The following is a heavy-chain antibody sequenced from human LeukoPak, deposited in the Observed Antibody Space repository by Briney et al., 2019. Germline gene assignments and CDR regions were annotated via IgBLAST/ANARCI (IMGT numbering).Heavy chain of an antibody. J-gene: IGHJ3*02. CDR1: GGTFSNYA. Sequence: ASVKVSCTASGGTFSNYAISWVRQAPGQGLEWMGRIIPILGIANYAQKFQGRVTITADKSTSTAYMELSSLRSEDTAVYYCARASQDYYGSGSYYRGGDAFDIWGQGTMVTVSS. D-gene: IGHD3-10*01. CDR3: ARASQDYYGSGSYYRGGDAFDI. CDR2: IIPILGIA. V-gene: IGHV1-69*04.